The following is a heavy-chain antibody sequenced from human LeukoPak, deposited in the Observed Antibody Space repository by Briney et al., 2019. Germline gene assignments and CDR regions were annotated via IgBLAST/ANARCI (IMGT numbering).Heavy chain of an antibody. CDR1: GYSIAHGFF. V-gene: IGHV4-38-2*02. Sequence: SETLSLTCTVSGYSIAHGFFWAWIRQPPGGGLEWIGSLYHSGTTYYNTSLKSRISTSVDASKNQFSLKLRLVTAADTAVYYCARVEVPRDINDWYFDLWGRGTLVTVSS. D-gene: IGHD2-15*01. CDR2: LYHSGTT. CDR3: ARVEVPRDINDWYFDL. J-gene: IGHJ2*01.